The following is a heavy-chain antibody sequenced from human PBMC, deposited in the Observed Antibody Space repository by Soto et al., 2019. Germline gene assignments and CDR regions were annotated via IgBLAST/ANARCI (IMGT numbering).Heavy chain of an antibody. J-gene: IGHJ4*02. CDR2: IYHSGST. Sequence: QLQLQESGSGLVKPSQTLSLTCAVSGGSISSGGYSWSWIRQPPGKGLEWIGYIYHSGSTYYNPSLKNRATISLDRPKNNLTHKLSSVTAADTALSNGARVPDYWGQGTLVTVSS. V-gene: IGHV4-30-2*01. CDR1: GGSISSGGYS. D-gene: IGHD2-2*01. CDR3: ARVPDY.